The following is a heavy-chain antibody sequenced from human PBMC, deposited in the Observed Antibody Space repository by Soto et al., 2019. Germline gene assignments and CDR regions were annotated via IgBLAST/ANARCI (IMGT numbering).Heavy chain of an antibody. D-gene: IGHD2-15*01. Sequence: EVQVLESGGGLVQPGGSLRLSCEGSEFTVSGHAMTWIRQAPGKGPEWVSTITADGGTYYADSVKGRFAMSSDTSGNTLYLQMNSLGAEDTAAYYCAPHVSCSVGSCQYDAFAIRGQGTMVTVSS. J-gene: IGHJ3*02. CDR3: APHVSCSVGSCQYDAFAI. CDR2: ITADGGT. V-gene: IGHV3-23*01. CDR1: EFTVSGHA.